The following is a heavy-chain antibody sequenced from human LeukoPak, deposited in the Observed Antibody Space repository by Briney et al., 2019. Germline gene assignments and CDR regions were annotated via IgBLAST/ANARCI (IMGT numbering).Heavy chain of an antibody. Sequence: PGGSLRLSCAGSGFTFSGYAMSWVRQAPGKGLEWVSTISGSGGSTYYADSVKGRFTISRDNSKNTLYLQMNSLRAEDTAVYYCAKGSDIVATIITFDYWGQGTLVTVSS. CDR1: GFTFSGYA. V-gene: IGHV3-23*01. CDR2: ISGSGGST. J-gene: IGHJ4*02. D-gene: IGHD5-12*01. CDR3: AKGSDIVATIITFDY.